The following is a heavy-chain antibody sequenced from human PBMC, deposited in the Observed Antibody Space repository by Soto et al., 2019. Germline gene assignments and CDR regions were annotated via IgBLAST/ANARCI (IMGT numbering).Heavy chain of an antibody. Sequence: GESLKISCQRSGYSFAGYWITWVRQKPGKGLEWMGRIDPSDSQTYYSPSFRGHVTISVTKSITTVFLQWSSLRASDTAMYYCARQIYDSDTGPNFQYYFDSWGQGTPVTVSS. V-gene: IGHV5-10-1*01. CDR1: GYSFAGYW. D-gene: IGHD3-22*01. J-gene: IGHJ4*02. CDR2: IDPSDSQT. CDR3: ARQIYDSDTGPNFQYYFDS.